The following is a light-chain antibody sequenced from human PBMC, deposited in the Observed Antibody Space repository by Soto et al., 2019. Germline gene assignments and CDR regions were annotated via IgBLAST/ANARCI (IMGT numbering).Light chain of an antibody. CDR3: QQYNSYPSST. V-gene: IGKV1-5*01. Sequence: DIQMTQSPSTLSASVGDRVTITFRASQIISSWLAWYQQKPGKAPKLLIYDASSLESGGPSRFSGSGSGTEFTLTIRSLQPDDFATYYCQQYNSYPSSTFGQGSKLEIK. CDR2: DAS. CDR1: QIISSW. J-gene: IGKJ2*02.